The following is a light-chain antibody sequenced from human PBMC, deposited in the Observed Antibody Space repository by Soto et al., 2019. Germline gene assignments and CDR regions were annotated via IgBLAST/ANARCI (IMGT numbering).Light chain of an antibody. J-gene: IGLJ2*01. CDR1: NNDVGSYNY. Sequence: QSALTQPRSVSGSPGQSVTISCTGTNNDVGSYNYVSWYQQHPGKAPKLMIYDVNKRPSGVPDRFSGSKSGNTASLTISGLQAEDEADYYCCSYAGTYTLFGGGTKVTVL. V-gene: IGLV2-11*01. CDR2: DVN. CDR3: CSYAGTYTL.